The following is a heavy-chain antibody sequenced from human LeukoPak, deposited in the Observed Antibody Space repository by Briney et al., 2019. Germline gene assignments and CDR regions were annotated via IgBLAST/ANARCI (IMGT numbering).Heavy chain of an antibody. CDR2: ISYSGST. CDR3: ARDLSGKDAFDI. V-gene: IGHV4-30-4*01. Sequence: PSETLSLTCTVSGGSISSVDYYWSWIRQPPGKGLEWIGYISYSGSTYYNPSLKSRVTLSVDTSENQFSLKLSSVTAADTAVYYCARDLSGKDAFDIWGQGTMVTVSS. D-gene: IGHD3-3*01. J-gene: IGHJ3*02. CDR1: GGSISSVDYY.